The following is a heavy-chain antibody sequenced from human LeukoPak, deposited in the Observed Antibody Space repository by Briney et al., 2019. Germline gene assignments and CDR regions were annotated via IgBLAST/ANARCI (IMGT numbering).Heavy chain of an antibody. D-gene: IGHD2-2*01. Sequence: PSETLSLTCAVYGGSFSGYYWNWIRQPPGKGLEWIGEINHSGSTNYNPSLKSRVTISVDTSKNQFSLKLSSVTAADTAVYYCARVVVPAAIHYWGQGTLVTVSS. J-gene: IGHJ4*02. CDR1: GGSFSGYY. CDR2: INHSGST. CDR3: ARVVVPAAIHY. V-gene: IGHV4-34*01.